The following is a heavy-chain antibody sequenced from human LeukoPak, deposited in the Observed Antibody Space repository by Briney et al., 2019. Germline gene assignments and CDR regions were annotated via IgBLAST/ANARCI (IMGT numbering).Heavy chain of an antibody. J-gene: IGHJ5*02. V-gene: IGHV4-59*01. CDR1: GGSISSYY. CDR2: IYYSGST. Sequence: PSETLSLTCTVSGGSISSYYWSWIRQPPGKGLEWIGYIYYSGSTNYNPSLKSRVTISVDTSKNQFSLKLSSVTVADTAVYYCARDAGGPYDFWSGSSTSWFDPWGQGTLVTVSS. D-gene: IGHD3-3*01. CDR3: ARDAGGPYDFWSGSSTSWFDP.